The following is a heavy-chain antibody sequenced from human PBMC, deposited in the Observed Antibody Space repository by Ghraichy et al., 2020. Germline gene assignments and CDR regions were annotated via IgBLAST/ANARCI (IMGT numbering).Heavy chain of an antibody. CDR1: GFTFSSYW. D-gene: IGHD3-9*01. J-gene: IGHJ5*02. CDR3: ARDDGYYDILTGYYRYNWFDP. V-gene: IGHV3-74*01. Sequence: GGSLRLSCAASGFTFSSYWMHWVRQAPGKGLVWVSRINSDGSSTSYADSVKGRFTISRDNAKNTLYLQMTSLRAEDTAVYYCARDDGYYDILTGYYRYNWFDPWGQGTLVTVSS. CDR2: INSDGSST.